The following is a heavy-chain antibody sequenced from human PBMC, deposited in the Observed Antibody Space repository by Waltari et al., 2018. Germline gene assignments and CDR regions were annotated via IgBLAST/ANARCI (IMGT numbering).Heavy chain of an antibody. V-gene: IGHV1-69*12. D-gene: IGHD2-2*01. Sequence: QVQLVQSGAEVKKPGSSVKVSCKASGGTFSSYAISWVRQAPGQGLEWMGGIIPIFGTANYAQKFQGRVTITADESTSTAYMELSSLRSEDTAVYYCARGGTGYCSSTSCYRTWFDPWGQGTLVTVSS. CDR2: IIPIFGTA. J-gene: IGHJ5*02. CDR3: ARGGTGYCSSTSCYRTWFDP. CDR1: GGTFSSYA.